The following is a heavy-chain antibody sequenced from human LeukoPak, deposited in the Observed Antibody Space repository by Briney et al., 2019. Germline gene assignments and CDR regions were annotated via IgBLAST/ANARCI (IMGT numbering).Heavy chain of an antibody. CDR3: ARGDYGDYLYYFDY. CDR1: GGSISSSNW. D-gene: IGHD4-17*01. V-gene: IGHV4-4*02. CDR2: IYHSGST. J-gene: IGHJ4*02. Sequence: SETLSLTCAVSGGSISSSNWWSWVRQPPGKGLEWIGEIYHSGSTNYNPSLKSRVTISVDKSKNQLSLKLSSVTAADTAVYYCARGDYGDYLYYFDYWGQGTLVTVSS.